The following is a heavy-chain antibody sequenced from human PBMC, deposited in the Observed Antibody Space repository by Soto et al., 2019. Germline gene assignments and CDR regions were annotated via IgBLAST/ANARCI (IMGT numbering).Heavy chain of an antibody. CDR1: GFSFSTYG. D-gene: IGHD3-22*01. Sequence: GGSLRLSCAASGFSFSTYGMHWVRQAPGKGLEWVAAISHDGSNKYYVDSVKGRFTISRDNSKNTLYLQMNSLRAEDTAVYYCARGDYYDSSGPFSDAFDIWGQGTMVTVSS. V-gene: IGHV3-30*03. J-gene: IGHJ3*02. CDR3: ARGDYYDSSGPFSDAFDI. CDR2: ISHDGSNK.